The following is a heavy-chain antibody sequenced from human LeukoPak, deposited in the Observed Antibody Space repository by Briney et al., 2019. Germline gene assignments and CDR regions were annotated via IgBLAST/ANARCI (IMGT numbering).Heavy chain of an antibody. CDR2: INPSGGST. Sequence: ASVKVSCKASGGTFSSYAISWVRQAPGQGLEWMGIINPSGGSTSYAQKFQGRVTMTRDTSTSTVYMELSSLRSEDTAVYYCARSGVVPAAINNWFDPWGQGTLVTVSS. J-gene: IGHJ5*02. CDR3: ARSGVVPAAINNWFDP. CDR1: GGTFSSYA. D-gene: IGHD2-2*02. V-gene: IGHV1-46*03.